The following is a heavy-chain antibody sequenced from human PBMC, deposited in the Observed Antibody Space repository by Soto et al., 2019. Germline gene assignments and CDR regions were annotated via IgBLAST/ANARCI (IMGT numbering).Heavy chain of an antibody. V-gene: IGHV1-18*01. CDR2: ISADSGDT. CDR1: GYTFTNYG. J-gene: IGHJ4*02. CDR3: ARDRVGGDKWHDK. D-gene: IGHD1-26*01. Sequence: QVRLVQSGVEVKKPGASVKVSCRASGYTFTNYGISWVRQAPGHGLEWVGWISADSGDTAYAQKLQGRVTMTTDTSTGTAYMELRGLRSDDTAVYYCARDRVGGDKWHDKWGQGTLVTVSS.